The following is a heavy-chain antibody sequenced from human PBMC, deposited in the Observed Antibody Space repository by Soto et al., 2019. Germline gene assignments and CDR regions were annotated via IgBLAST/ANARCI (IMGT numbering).Heavy chain of an antibody. J-gene: IGHJ6*04. D-gene: IGHD3-10*01. CDR2: IYYSGST. CDR1: GGSISSGGYY. Sequence: QVQLQESGPGLVKPSQTLSLTCTVSGGSISSGGYYWSWIRQHPGKGLEWLGSIYYSGSTYYNPSLKSRVTISVDSSKSQFSLKLSSVTAADTAVDYCASVLYYYGSGSYYKPSYYYNDGMDVWGKGTTVTVSS. V-gene: IGHV4-31*03. CDR3: ASVLYYYGSGSYYKPSYYYNDGMDV.